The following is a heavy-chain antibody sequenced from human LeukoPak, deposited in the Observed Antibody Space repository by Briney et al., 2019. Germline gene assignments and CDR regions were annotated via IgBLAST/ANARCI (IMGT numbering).Heavy chain of an antibody. Sequence: ETLSLTCAVYGGSFSGYYWSWIRQPPGKGLEWVANIKQDETAKYYVDSVKGRFTVSRDNANNSLFLQMSYLGVDDTAVYYCVRGGAGSGSFDFWGQGTLVTVSS. D-gene: IGHD1-26*01. J-gene: IGHJ4*02. CDR2: IKQDETAK. CDR3: VRGGAGSGSFDF. CDR1: GGSFSGYY. V-gene: IGHV3-7*01.